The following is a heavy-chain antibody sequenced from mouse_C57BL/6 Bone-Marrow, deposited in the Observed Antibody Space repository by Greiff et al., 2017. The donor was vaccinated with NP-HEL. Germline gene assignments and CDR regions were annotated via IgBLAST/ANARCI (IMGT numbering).Heavy chain of an antibody. V-gene: IGHV5-6*02. Sequence: EVMLVESGGDLVKPGGSLKLSCAASGFTFSSYGMSWVRQTPDKRLEWVATISSGGSYTYYPDSVKGRFTISREDATNSLYLQMGRLKTEDTAMDYCGRGVANWYFDVWGKGTTVTVSS. CDR3: GRGVANWYFDV. CDR2: ISSGGSYT. CDR1: GFTFSSYG. D-gene: IGHD1-1*01. J-gene: IGHJ1*03.